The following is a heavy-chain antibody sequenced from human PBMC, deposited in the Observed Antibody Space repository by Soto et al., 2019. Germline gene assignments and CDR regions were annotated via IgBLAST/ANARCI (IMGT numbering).Heavy chain of an antibody. CDR2: ISGSGGST. V-gene: IGHV3-23*01. CDR1: GFTFSSYA. J-gene: IGHJ5*02. CDR3: AKDKTQLLFTLLCWFYP. D-gene: IGHD2-2*01. Sequence: PGGSLRLSCAASGFTFSSYAMSWVRQAPGKGLEWVSAISGSGGSTYYADSVKGRFTISRDNSKNTLYLQMNSLRAEDTAVYYCAKDKTQLLFTLLCWFYPRGQGTLVTVSS.